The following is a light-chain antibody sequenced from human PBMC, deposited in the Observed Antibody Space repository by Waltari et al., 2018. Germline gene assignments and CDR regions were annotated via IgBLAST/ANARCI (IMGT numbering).Light chain of an antibody. CDR2: LGS. J-gene: IGKJ2*01. Sequence: DLVMTQSPLSLPVTPGEPASISCRSSKSLLHSNGYNYLDWYLQKPGQSPQLLIYLGSNRASGVPDRFSGSGSGTDFTLKISRVDAEDVGVYYCMQALQTPYTFGQGTKLEIK. CDR1: KSLLHSNGYNY. CDR3: MQALQTPYT. V-gene: IGKV2-28*01.